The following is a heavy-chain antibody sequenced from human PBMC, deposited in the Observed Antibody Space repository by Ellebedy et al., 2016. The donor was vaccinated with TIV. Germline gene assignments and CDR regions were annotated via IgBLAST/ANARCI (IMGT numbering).Heavy chain of an antibody. CDR2: INSDGYSI. CDR1: GCTFSSYW. D-gene: IGHD4-17*01. CDR3: TRASATVNFDV. V-gene: IGHV3-74*01. J-gene: IGHJ3*01. Sequence: GESLKISCAASGCTFSSYWVHWVRQVPGKGLVWVSRINSDGYSISYADSVKGRFTISRDNAKKTLFLEMNSLRDEDTAVYYCTRASATVNFDVWGQGTMVTGSS.